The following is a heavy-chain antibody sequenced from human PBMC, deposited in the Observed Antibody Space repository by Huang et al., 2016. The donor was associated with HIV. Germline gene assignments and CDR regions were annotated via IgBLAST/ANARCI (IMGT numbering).Heavy chain of an antibody. J-gene: IGHJ3*01. CDR1: GYIFTNYD. CDR2: MNHKSGNV. D-gene: IGHD3-10*01. Sequence: QIQLAQSGAEVKKPGASVKDSCKASGYIFTNYDINWVRPASGQGIEWMGMMNHKSGNVGYTKTLQGRFAILRNSSINTSYLEVTSLTSEDTAVYYCARGFGINYNHEAFDVWGQGTMVTVSS. V-gene: IGHV1-8*01. CDR3: ARGFGINYNHEAFDV.